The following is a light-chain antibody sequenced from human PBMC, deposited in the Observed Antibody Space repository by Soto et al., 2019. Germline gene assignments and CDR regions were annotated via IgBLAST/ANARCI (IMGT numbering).Light chain of an antibody. CDR2: SSS. Sequence: QSVLTQTPSASGTPGQRVTISCSGSSSNIGSNTVNWYQQLPGTAPKVLIYSSSQRPSGVPDRFSGSKSGTSASLAISGLQSEDEGIYYCSAWDDSLDGPVFGGGTKLTVL. V-gene: IGLV1-44*01. CDR3: SAWDDSLDGPV. CDR1: SSNIGSNT. J-gene: IGLJ3*02.